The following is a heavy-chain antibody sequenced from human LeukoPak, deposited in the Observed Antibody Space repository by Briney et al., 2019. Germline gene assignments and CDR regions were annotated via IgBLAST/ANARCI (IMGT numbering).Heavy chain of an antibody. CDR1: GFTFTTDW. CDR2: INQDGTEK. V-gene: IGHV3-7*01. D-gene: IGHD3-22*01. Sequence: PGGSLRLSCAASGFTFTTDWMSGVRQPPPKGLEGGANINQDGTEKYYVDSVKGRFTISRDNAKNSLYLQMNSLRAEDTAIYYCARKTYYYDSSAAGWFDAWGQGTLVTVSS. CDR3: ARKTYYYDSSAAGWFDA. J-gene: IGHJ5*02.